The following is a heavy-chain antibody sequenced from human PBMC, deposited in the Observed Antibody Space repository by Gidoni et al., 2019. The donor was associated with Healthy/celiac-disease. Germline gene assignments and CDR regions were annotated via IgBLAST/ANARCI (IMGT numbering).Heavy chain of an antibody. Sequence: EVQLLESGGGLVQPGGSLSLSCAASGFPFSSYALGWVRQAPGKGLEWVSAISGSGGSTYYADSVKGRFTISRDNSKNTLYLQMNSLRAEDTAVYYCANSRSTYYDFWSGYYGFDYWGQGTLVTVSS. CDR2: ISGSGGST. D-gene: IGHD3-3*01. CDR3: ANSRSTYYDFWSGYYGFDY. V-gene: IGHV3-23*01. CDR1: GFPFSSYA. J-gene: IGHJ4*02.